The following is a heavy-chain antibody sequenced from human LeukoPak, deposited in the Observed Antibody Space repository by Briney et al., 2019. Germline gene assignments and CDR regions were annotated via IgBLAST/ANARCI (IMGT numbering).Heavy chain of an antibody. CDR1: GFTFSSYW. CDR3: ARDRGYSTLDF. CDR2: INQDESEE. Sequence: GGSLRLSCAASGFTFSSYWMSWVRQAPGEGLEWVANINQDESEENFVDSVKGRFSISRDNAKRSVYLQMNSLRAEDTAMYYCARDRGYSTLDFWGQGTLVTVSS. J-gene: IGHJ4*02. D-gene: IGHD4-11*01. V-gene: IGHV3-7*04.